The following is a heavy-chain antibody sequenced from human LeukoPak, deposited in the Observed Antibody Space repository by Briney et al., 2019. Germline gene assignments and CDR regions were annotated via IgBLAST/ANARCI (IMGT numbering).Heavy chain of an antibody. V-gene: IGHV3-33*02. Sequence: GGSLRLSCAASGFTFSRYGMHWVRQAPGKGLEWVAVIGSDGTNKYHADSVKGRFSISRDDSPKRVFLQMNSLRAEDTAVYSCARDAQRGFDYSNSLQYWGQGAQVTVSS. J-gene: IGHJ4*02. CDR3: ARDAQRGFDYSNSLQY. D-gene: IGHD4-11*01. CDR2: IGSDGTNK. CDR1: GFTFSRYG.